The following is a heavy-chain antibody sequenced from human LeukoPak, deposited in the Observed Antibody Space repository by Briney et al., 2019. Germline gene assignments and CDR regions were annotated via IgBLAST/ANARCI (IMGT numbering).Heavy chain of an antibody. CDR2: ISGST. CDR1: GFTFSSYA. J-gene: IGHJ4*02. Sequence: PGGSLRLSCAASGFTFSSYAMSWVRQAPGKGLEWVSAISGSTYYADSVKGRFTISRDNSKNTLYLQMDSLRAEDTAVYYCARSEKGGLTVVTLFDYWGQGTLVTVSS. CDR3: ARSEKGGLTVVTLFDY. D-gene: IGHD4-23*01. V-gene: IGHV3-23*01.